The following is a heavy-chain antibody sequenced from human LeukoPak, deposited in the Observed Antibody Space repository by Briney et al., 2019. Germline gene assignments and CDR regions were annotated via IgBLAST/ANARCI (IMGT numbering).Heavy chain of an antibody. CDR2: INPNSGGT. J-gene: IGHJ4*02. V-gene: IGHV1-2*04. CDR1: GYTFTGYY. Sequence: ASVKVSCKASGYTFTGYYMHWVRQAPGQGLEWMGWINPNSGGTNYAQKFQGWVTMTRDTSISTAYMELSRLRSDDTAVYYCAREHDYVWGSYPQTRFDYWGQGTLVTVSS. CDR3: AREHDYVWGSYPQTRFDY. D-gene: IGHD3-16*02.